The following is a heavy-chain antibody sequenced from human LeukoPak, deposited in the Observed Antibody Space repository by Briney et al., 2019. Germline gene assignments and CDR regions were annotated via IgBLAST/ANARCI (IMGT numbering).Heavy chain of an antibody. CDR3: ARVGQGDSSGLFDY. CDR2: ISSSSSTI. D-gene: IGHD3-22*01. CDR1: GFTFSDYY. J-gene: IGHJ4*02. Sequence: GGSLRLSCAASGFTFSDYYMSWIRQVPGKGLEWVSYISSSSSTIYYADSVKGRFTISRDNAKNLLYLQMNSLRAEDTAVYYCARVGQGDSSGLFDYWGQGTLVNVSS. V-gene: IGHV3-11*01.